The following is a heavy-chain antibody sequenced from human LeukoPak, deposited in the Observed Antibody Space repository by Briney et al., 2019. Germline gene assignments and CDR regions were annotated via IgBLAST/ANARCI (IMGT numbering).Heavy chain of an antibody. CDR3: ARGSPPGD. J-gene: IGHJ4*02. V-gene: IGHV3-11*05. D-gene: IGHD3-16*01. Sequence: TGGSLRLSCAASGFTFSDYYMTWIRRAPGKGLEWVPYISSSSGFTKYADSVRGRFTISRDDAKNSLYLQMNTLRVDDTAVYYCARGSPPGDWGQGTLVTVSS. CDR2: ISSSSGFT. CDR1: GFTFSDYY.